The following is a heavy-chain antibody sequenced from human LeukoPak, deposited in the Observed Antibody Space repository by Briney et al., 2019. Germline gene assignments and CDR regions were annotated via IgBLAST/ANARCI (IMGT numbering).Heavy chain of an antibody. CDR1: GDSVSSNSAA. V-gene: IGHV6-1*01. CDR2: TYYRSKWYN. Sequence: SQTLSLTCAISGDSVSSNSAAWNWIRQSPSGGLEWLGRTYYRSKWYNDYAVSVKSRITINPDTSKNQFSLQLNSVTPEDTAVYYCARAAPRHGGSGWYLSAFDIWGQGTMVTVSS. D-gene: IGHD6-19*01. J-gene: IGHJ3*02. CDR3: ARAAPRHGGSGWYLSAFDI.